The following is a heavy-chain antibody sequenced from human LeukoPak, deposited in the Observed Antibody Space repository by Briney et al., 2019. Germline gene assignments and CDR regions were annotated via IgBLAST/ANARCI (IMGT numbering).Heavy chain of an antibody. D-gene: IGHD3-10*01. CDR3: ARDGDYYGSGSYYYGMDV. J-gene: IGHJ6*04. CDR1: GGSFSGYY. V-gene: IGHV4-34*01. CDR2: INHSGST. Sequence: SETLSLTCAVYGGSFSGYYWTWIRQPPGKGLEWIGEINHSGSTNYNPSLKSRVTISVDTSKNQFSLKLSSVTAADTAVYYCARDGDYYGSGSYYYGMDVWGKGTTVTVSS.